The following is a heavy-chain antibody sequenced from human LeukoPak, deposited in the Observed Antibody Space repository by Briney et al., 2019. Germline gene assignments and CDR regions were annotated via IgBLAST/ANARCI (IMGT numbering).Heavy chain of an antibody. CDR2: IYSGGST. V-gene: IGHV3-53*01. J-gene: IGHJ3*02. D-gene: IGHD1-26*01. Sequence: GGSLRLSCAASRFTVSSNYMSWVRQAPGKGLEWVSVIYSGGSTYYADSVKGRFTISRDNSKNTLYLQMNSLRAEDTAVYYCARDTASWELLSANDAFDIWGQGTMVTVSS. CDR3: ARDTASWELLSANDAFDI. CDR1: RFTVSSNY.